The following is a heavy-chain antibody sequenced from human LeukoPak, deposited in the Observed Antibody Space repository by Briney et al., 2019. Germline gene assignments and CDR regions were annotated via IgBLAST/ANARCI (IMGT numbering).Heavy chain of an antibody. Sequence: GGSLRLSCVASGFTLSSYSMNWVRQAPGKGLEWVSYISDTGSTIAYTDSVKGRFTMSRDEAKNSLHLQMNSLRDEDTAVYYCTRRFDSWGQGVLVTVSS. CDR2: ISDTGSTI. CDR3: TRRFDS. V-gene: IGHV3-48*02. J-gene: IGHJ4*02. CDR1: GFTLSSYS.